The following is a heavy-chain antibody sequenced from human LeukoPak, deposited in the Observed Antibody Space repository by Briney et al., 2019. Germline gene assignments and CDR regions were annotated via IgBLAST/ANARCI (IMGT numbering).Heavy chain of an antibody. CDR1: GGSISSGGYS. D-gene: IGHD6-13*01. CDR3: ARVLSLRMKKQQLVRYGMDV. J-gene: IGHJ6*02. V-gene: IGHV4-30-2*01. Sequence: PSETLSLTCAVSGGSISSGGYSWSWIRQPPGKGLEWIGYIYHSGSTYYNPSLKSRVTISVDRSKNQFSLKLSSVTAADTAVYYCARVLSLRMKKQQLVRYGMDVWGQGTTVTVSS. CDR2: IYHSGST.